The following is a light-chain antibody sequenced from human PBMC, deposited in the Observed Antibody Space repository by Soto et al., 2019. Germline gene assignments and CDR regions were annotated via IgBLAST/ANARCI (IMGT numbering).Light chain of an antibody. Sequence: QSALTQPASVSGSHGQSITISCTGTSSDVGSYNLVSWYQQHPGKAPKLMIYEVSKRPSGVSNRFSGSKSGNTASLTISGLQAEDEADYYCCSYAGSSTYVFGTGTNLTVL. CDR2: EVS. CDR1: SSDVGSYNL. CDR3: CSYAGSSTYV. J-gene: IGLJ1*01. V-gene: IGLV2-23*02.